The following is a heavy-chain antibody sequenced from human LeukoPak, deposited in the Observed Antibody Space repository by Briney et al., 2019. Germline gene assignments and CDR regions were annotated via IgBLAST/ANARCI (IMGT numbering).Heavy chain of an antibody. CDR3: ARAERGGGRYSYYFDY. D-gene: IGHD1-26*01. CDR2: IGSSGSTI. J-gene: IGHJ4*02. CDR1: GFTFSSYE. Sequence: GESLRLSCAASGFTFSSYEMNWVSQAPGKGLEWVSYIGSSGSTIYYADSVKGRFTISRDNAQNSLYLQMNSLRAEDTAVYYCARAERGGGRYSYYFDYWGQGTLVTVSS. V-gene: IGHV3-48*03.